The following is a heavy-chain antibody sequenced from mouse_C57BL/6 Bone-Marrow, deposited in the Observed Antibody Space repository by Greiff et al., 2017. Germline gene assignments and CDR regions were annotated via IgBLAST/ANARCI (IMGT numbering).Heavy chain of an antibody. CDR1: GYTFTSYW. Sequence: QVQLQQPWAELVKPGASVKVSCKASGYTFTSYWMHWVQQRPGQGLEWIGRIHPSDSDTNYNQKFKGKATLAVDKSSSTAYMQLSSLTSEDSAVYYCAIFPYYDYDGYYAMDYWGQGTSVTVSS. D-gene: IGHD2-4*01. CDR2: IHPSDSDT. V-gene: IGHV1-74*01. CDR3: AIFPYYDYDGYYAMDY. J-gene: IGHJ4*01.